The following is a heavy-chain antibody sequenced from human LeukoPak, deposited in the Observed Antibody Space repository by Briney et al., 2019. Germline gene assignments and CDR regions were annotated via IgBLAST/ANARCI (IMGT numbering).Heavy chain of an antibody. V-gene: IGHV3-30-3*01. CDR3: ARDRMYYDSSGYYYYGMDV. CDR1: GFTFSSYA. D-gene: IGHD3-22*01. CDR2: XXXXXSNK. Sequence: GRSLRLSCAASGFTFSSYAMHWVRQAPGKGXXXXXXXXXXXSNKYYADSVKGRFTISRDNSKNALYLQMNSLRAEDTAVYYCARDRMYYDSSGYYYYGMDVWGQGTTVTVSS. J-gene: IGHJ6*02.